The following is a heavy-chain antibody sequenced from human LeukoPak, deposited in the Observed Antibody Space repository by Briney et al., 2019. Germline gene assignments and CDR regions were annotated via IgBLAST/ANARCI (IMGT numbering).Heavy chain of an antibody. V-gene: IGHV3-23*01. CDR3: VRSGFYTYRYYYMDV. J-gene: IGHJ6*03. CDR1: GLTFGFTFDDYG. CDR2: ISGSGGTT. D-gene: IGHD3-3*01. Sequence: GGSLRLSCAASGLTFGFTFDDYGMSWVRQAPGKGLEWVSGISGSGGTTYYADSVKGRFTISRDNSKNTLYLQMNSLRAEDTAVYYCVRSGFYTYRYYYMDVWGKGTTVTVSS.